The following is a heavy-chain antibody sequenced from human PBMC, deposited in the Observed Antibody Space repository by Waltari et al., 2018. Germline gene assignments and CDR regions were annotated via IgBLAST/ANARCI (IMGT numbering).Heavy chain of an antibody. CDR3: ARGGVRRYWYFDL. D-gene: IGHD3-16*01. V-gene: IGHV4-59*11. J-gene: IGHJ2*01. CDR2: IYYSGGT. Sequence: QVQLQESGPGLVKPSETLSLTCTVSGGSISSHYWSWIRQPPGKGLEWIGYIYYSGGTNYHPSLKRRVTIAVDTSKNQFSLKLSSVTAADTAVYYCARGGVRRYWYFDLWGRGTLVTVSS. CDR1: GGSISSHY.